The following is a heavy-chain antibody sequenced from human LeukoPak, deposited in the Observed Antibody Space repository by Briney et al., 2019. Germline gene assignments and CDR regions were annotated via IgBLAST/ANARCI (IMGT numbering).Heavy chain of an antibody. CDR1: GYSINSGYF. CDR2: IYYSGST. Sequence: SETLSLTCTVSGYSINSGYFWSWTRQPPGKGLEWIGYIYYSGSTNYNPSLKSRVTISVDTSKNQFSLKLSSVTAADTAVYYCARVRWVQRRYAFDIWGQGTMVTVSP. CDR3: ARVRWVQRRYAFDI. D-gene: IGHD5-24*01. J-gene: IGHJ3*02. V-gene: IGHV4-61*01.